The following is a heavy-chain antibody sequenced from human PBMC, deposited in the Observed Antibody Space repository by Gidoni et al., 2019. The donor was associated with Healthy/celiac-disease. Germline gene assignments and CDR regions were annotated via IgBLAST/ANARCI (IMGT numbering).Heavy chain of an antibody. D-gene: IGHD2-15*01. CDR3: ARDPEGFKWFDP. CDR2: IIPIFGTA. Sequence: QVQLVQSGAEVKTPGSSVTVSCKASGGTFSSYAISWVRQAPGQGLEWMGGIIPIFGTANYAQKFQGRVTITADESTSTAYMELSSLRSEDTAVYYCARDPEGFKWFDPWGQGTLVTVSS. V-gene: IGHV1-69*01. J-gene: IGHJ5*02. CDR1: GGTFSSYA.